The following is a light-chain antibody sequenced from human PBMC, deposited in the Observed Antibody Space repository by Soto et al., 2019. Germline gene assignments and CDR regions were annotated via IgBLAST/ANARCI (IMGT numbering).Light chain of an antibody. V-gene: IGLV2-14*03. Sequence: QSALTQPASVSGSPGQSITISCTGTRSDIGGYKYVSWYQQHPGKVPKLLIYDVNNRPSGVSDRFSGSKSGNTASLTISGLQAEDEAEYYCCSYTSSTSLSFGGGTKLAVL. CDR2: DVN. CDR3: CSYTSSTSLS. CDR1: RSDIGGYKY. J-gene: IGLJ2*01.